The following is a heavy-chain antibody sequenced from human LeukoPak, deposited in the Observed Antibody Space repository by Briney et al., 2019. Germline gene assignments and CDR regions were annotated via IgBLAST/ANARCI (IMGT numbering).Heavy chain of an antibody. V-gene: IGHV1-3*01. CDR2: INAGNGNT. J-gene: IGHJ2*01. Sequence: ASVKVSCKASGYTFTSYAMHWVRQAPGQRLEWMGWINAGNGNTKYSQKFQGRVTITRDTSTSTAYMELRSLRSDDTAVYYCARDLPYYYDSSGYSPQRYFDLWGRGTLVTVSS. CDR1: GYTFTSYA. CDR3: ARDLPYYYDSSGYSPQRYFDL. D-gene: IGHD3-22*01.